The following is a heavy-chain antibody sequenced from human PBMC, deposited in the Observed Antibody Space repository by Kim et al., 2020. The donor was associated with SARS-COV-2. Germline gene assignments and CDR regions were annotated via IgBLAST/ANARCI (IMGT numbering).Heavy chain of an antibody. J-gene: IGHJ6*02. CDR1: GYTFTSYA. D-gene: IGHD6-19*01. Sequence: ASVKVSCKASGYTFTSYAMNWVRQAPGQGLEWMGWINTNTGNPTYAQGFTGRFVFSLDTSVSTAYLQISSLKAEDTAVYYCARGLGSCWWEGDVYYYYGMDVWGQGTTVTVSS. CDR2: INTNTGNP. V-gene: IGHV7-4-1*02. CDR3: ARGLGSCWWEGDVYYYYGMDV.